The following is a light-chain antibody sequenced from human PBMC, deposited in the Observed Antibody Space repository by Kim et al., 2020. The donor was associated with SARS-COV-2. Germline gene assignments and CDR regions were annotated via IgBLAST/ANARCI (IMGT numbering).Light chain of an antibody. Sequence: QSALTHPPSASGSPGQAVTISCTGTSSDVGGYNYVSWYQQHPGKAPKLMIYEVSKRPSGVPDRFSGSKSGNTASLTVSGLQAEDEADYFCSSYAGSNNFVLFGGGTQLTVL. CDR3: SSYAGSNNFVL. CDR1: SSDVGGYNY. V-gene: IGLV2-8*01. J-gene: IGLJ3*02. CDR2: EVS.